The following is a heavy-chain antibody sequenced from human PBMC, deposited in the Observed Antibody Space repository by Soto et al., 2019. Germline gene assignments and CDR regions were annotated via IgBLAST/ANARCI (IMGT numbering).Heavy chain of an antibody. J-gene: IGHJ6*02. CDR3: ARARITMVREVIKYNMDV. Sequence: LSLTCTVSGGSISTYYWSWIRRPPGKGLEWSGYIYNSGSTHSNPSLQSRVTISVDTSKNQFSLKLSSVTAADTAIYYCARARITMVREVIKYNMDVWGQGTTVTVSS. CDR1: GGSISTYY. CDR2: IYNSGST. V-gene: IGHV4-59*01. D-gene: IGHD3-10*01.